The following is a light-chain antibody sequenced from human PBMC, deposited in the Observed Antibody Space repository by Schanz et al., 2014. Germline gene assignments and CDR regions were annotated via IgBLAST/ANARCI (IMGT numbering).Light chain of an antibody. CDR2: DVN. J-gene: IGLJ3*02. CDR3: SSYTSSSRV. CDR1: SSDVGGYNY. Sequence: QSALTQPPSASGSPGQSVTISCTGTSSDVGGYNYVSWYQHHPGKAPKLMIFDVNKRPSGVPDRFSGSKSGNTASLTISGLQAEDEADYYCSSYTSSSRVFGGGTKLTVL. V-gene: IGLV2-8*01.